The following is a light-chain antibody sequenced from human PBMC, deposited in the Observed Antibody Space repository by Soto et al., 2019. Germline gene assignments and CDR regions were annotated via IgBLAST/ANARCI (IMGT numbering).Light chain of an antibody. Sequence: DIQMTQSPSTLSGSVGDRVTITCRASQTISSWLAWYQQKPGKAPKLLIYKASTLKSGVPSRFSGSGSGTEFTLTISSLQPDDFATYYCQQVNTYPVTFGGGTKVDIK. J-gene: IGKJ4*01. V-gene: IGKV1-5*03. CDR2: KAS. CDR3: QQVNTYPVT. CDR1: QTISSW.